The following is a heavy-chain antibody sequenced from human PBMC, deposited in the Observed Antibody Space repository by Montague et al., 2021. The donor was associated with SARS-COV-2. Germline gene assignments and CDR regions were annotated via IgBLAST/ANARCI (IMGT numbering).Heavy chain of an antibody. CDR3: ARVAGGYYHDSSAYFDY. Sequence: SETLSLTCAVYGGSFSGYSWSWIRQPPGKGLEWIGEINQSGSTNXNPSLKSRVTLSVDTSKKQFSLKLSSLTAADTAVYYCARVAGGYYHDSSAYFDYWGQGSLVTVSS. CDR2: INQSGST. J-gene: IGHJ4*02. D-gene: IGHD3-22*01. CDR1: GGSFSGYS. V-gene: IGHV4-34*01.